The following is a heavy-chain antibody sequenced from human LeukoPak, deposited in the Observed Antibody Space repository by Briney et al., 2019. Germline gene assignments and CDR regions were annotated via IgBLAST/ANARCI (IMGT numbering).Heavy chain of an antibody. V-gene: IGHV3-7*01. D-gene: IGHD3-10*01. J-gene: IGHJ6*03. CDR2: IKQDGSEK. CDR3: AKGVFRDQVQGYYYMDV. CDR1: GFTFSSYW. Sequence: GGSLRLSCAASGFTFSSYWMSWVRQAPGKGLEWVANIKQDGSEKYYVDSVKGRFIISRDNAKNSLYLQMNSLRAEDTAVYYCAKGVFRDQVQGYYYMDVWGKGTTVTVSS.